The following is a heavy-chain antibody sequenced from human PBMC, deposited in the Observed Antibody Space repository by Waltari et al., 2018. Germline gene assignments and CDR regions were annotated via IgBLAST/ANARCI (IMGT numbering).Heavy chain of an antibody. J-gene: IGHJ6*02. Sequence: EVQLLESGGGLVQPGGSLRLSCAASGFTFSSYAMSWVRQAPGKGLEWVSAISGSGGSTYYADSVKGRFTISRDNSKNTLYLQMNSLRAEDTAVYYCAKTRKGLDFWSGYYPVPPIYGMDVWGQGTTVTVSS. D-gene: IGHD3-3*01. V-gene: IGHV3-23*01. CDR3: AKTRKGLDFWSGYYPVPPIYGMDV. CDR1: GFTFSSYA. CDR2: ISGSGGST.